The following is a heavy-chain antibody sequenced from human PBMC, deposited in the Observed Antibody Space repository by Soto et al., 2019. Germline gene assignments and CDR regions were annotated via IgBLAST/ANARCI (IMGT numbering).Heavy chain of an antibody. CDR1: GDSVSSGSYY. D-gene: IGHD3-22*01. CDR3: ARSESSGPHFDY. Sequence: SENLSLTCTVSGDSVSSGSYYWTWIRQPPGKGLEWIGYIYYSGSTNYNPSLKSRVTISLDTSKNQFSLKLSSVTAADTAMYYCARSESSGPHFDYWGQGTLVTVS. V-gene: IGHV4-61*01. J-gene: IGHJ4*02. CDR2: IYYSGST.